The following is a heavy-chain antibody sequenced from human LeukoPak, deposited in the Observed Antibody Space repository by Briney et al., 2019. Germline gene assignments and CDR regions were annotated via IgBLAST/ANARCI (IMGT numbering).Heavy chain of an antibody. D-gene: IGHD2-15*01. CDR2: IQYSGST. V-gene: IGHV4-59*06. CDR3: ARSPKRCCPYFDY. Sequence: SETLSLTCTVSGGSISSYYWSWIRQHPGKGLEWIGYIQYSGSTYYNPSLKSRVIILVDTSKNQFSLKLSSVTVADTAVYYCARSPKRCCPYFDYWGQGTLVTVSS. CDR1: GGSISSYY. J-gene: IGHJ4*02.